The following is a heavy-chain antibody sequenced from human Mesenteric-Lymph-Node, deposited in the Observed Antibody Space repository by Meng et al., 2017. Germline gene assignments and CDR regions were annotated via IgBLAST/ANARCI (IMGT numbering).Heavy chain of an antibody. CDR3: ARDRVGDSYYYGMDV. Sequence: ETLSLTCAASGFTFSSYSMNWVRQAPGKGLEWVSSISSSSSYIYYADSVKGRFTISRDNAKNSLYLQMNSLRAEDTAVYYCARDRVGDSYYYGMDVWGQGTTVTVSS. V-gene: IGHV3-21*01. CDR1: GFTFSSYS. CDR2: ISSSSSYI. D-gene: IGHD1-26*01. J-gene: IGHJ6*02.